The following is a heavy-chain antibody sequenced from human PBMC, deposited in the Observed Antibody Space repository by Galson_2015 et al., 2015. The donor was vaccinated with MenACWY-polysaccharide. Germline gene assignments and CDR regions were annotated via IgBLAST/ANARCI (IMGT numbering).Heavy chain of an antibody. CDR3: PRWDSRGNPDGYLYY. D-gene: IGHD1-26*01. CDR2: MNPNSGNT. Sequence: SGKVSCKASGYTFTTYDINWARQATGQGLEWMGWMNPNSGNTGYAQKLQGRVTMTRDTSINTAYMELSSLTSEDTAVYYCPRWDSRGNPDGYLYYWRHGTQVTVSS. V-gene: IGHV1-8*01. CDR1: GYTFTTYD. J-gene: IGHJ4*01.